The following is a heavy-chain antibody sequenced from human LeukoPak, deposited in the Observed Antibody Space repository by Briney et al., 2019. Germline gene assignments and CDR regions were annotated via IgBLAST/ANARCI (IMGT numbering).Heavy chain of an antibody. D-gene: IGHD1-26*01. CDR1: GYTFTGYY. CDR3: AGGVGATTGY. J-gene: IGHJ4*02. CDR2: INPNSGGT. V-gene: IGHV1-2*02. Sequence: ASVKASCKASGYTFTGYYMHWVGQAPGQGLEWMGWINPNSGGTNYAQDFHGRVTMTRDTSISTADMELSRLRSDDTAVYYCAGGVGATTGYWGQGTLVTVSS.